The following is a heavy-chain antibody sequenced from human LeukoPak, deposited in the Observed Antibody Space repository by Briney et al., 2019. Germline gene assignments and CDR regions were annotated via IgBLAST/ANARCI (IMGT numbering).Heavy chain of an antibody. J-gene: IGHJ4*02. CDR1: GFTFDDYA. D-gene: IGHD3-10*01. Sequence: GGSLRLSCAASGFTFDDYAMHWVRQAPGKGLEWVSGISWNSGSIGYADSVKGRFTISRDNAKNSLYLQMNSLRAEDTALYYCAKDRDTRPIWFGESIFDYWGQGTLVTVSS. V-gene: IGHV3-9*01. CDR3: AKDRDTRPIWFGESIFDY. CDR2: ISWNSGSI.